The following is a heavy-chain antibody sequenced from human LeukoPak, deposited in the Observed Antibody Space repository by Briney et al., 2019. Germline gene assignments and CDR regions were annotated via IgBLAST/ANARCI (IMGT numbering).Heavy chain of an antibody. CDR1: GGSINSGSYY. V-gene: IGHV4-61*10. D-gene: IGHD3-3*02. J-gene: IGHJ6*03. Sequence: SETLSLTCTVSGGSINSGSYYWSWIRQPAGKGLEWIGRIYKTGSTNYNPSLKSRVTISVDTSKNQFSLKLSSVTAADTAVYYCARAFYPGYYSYMAVWGKGTTVTVSS. CDR3: ARAFYPGYYSYMAV. CDR2: IYKTGST.